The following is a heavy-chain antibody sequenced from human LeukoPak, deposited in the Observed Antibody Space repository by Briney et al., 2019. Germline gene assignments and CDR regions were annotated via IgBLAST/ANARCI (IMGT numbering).Heavy chain of an antibody. J-gene: IGHJ4*02. V-gene: IGHV3-30*02. Sequence: GGSLRLSCAASGFTFSSYGMHWVRQAPGKGLEWVAFIRYDGSNKYYADSVKGRFTISRDNSKNTLYLQMNSLRAEDTAVYYCAKQGLRDIVLMVCAIGYPDYWGQGTLVTVSS. CDR1: GFTFSSYG. D-gene: IGHD2-8*01. CDR2: IRYDGSNK. CDR3: AKQGLRDIVLMVCAIGYPDY.